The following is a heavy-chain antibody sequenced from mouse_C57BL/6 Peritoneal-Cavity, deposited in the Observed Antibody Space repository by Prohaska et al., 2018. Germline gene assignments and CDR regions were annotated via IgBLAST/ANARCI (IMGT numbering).Heavy chain of an antibody. CDR2: IDPETGGT. CDR1: GYTFTDYE. J-gene: IGHJ4*01. Sequence: QLQLQQSGAELVRPGASVTLSCKASGYTFTDYEMHWVKQTPVHGLEWIGAIDPETGGTAYNQKFKGKAILTADKSSSTAYMELRNLTSEYSAVYDCTHYYGIGYAMGYWGQGTSVTGSS. V-gene: IGHV1-15*01. D-gene: IGHD1-1*01. CDR3: THYYGIGYAMGY.